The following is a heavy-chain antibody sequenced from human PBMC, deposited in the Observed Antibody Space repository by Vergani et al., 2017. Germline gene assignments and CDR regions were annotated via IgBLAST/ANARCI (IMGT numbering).Heavy chain of an antibody. J-gene: IGHJ6*03. CDR2: INECNGNT. CDR1: GYTFTSYA. CDR3: ARADIVVVPAAPHMDV. V-gene: IGHV1-3*01. Sequence: QVQLVQSGAEVQKPGASVKVSCKASGYTFTSYAMHWVRQAPGQRLEWMGWINECNGNTKYSQKFQGRVTITRDTSASTAYMVLSILRSEDTAVYYCARADIVVVPAAPHMDVWGKGTTVTVSS. D-gene: IGHD2-2*01.